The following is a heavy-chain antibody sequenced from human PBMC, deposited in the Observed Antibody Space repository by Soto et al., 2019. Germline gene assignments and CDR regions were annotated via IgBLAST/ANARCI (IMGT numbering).Heavy chain of an antibody. Sequence: PGESLKISGKGSRYSFTSYWISWVRQMPGKGLEWMGRIDPSDSYTNYSPSFQGHVTISADKSTSTAYLQWSSLKASDTAMYYCARRKYYYDSSGYRPYYYYYGMDVWGQGTTVTVSS. CDR2: IDPSDSYT. CDR3: ARRKYYYDSSGYRPYYYYYGMDV. CDR1: RYSFTSYW. J-gene: IGHJ6*02. V-gene: IGHV5-10-1*01. D-gene: IGHD3-22*01.